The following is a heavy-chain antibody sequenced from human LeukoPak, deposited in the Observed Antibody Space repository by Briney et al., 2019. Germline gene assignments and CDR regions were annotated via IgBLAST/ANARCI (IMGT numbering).Heavy chain of an antibody. CDR2: IYPGSSDT. CDR3: ARSMGFAFDI. CDR1: GYSFTSYW. J-gene: IGHJ3*02. D-gene: IGHD3-16*01. V-gene: IGHV5-51*04. Sequence: GESLKISCKGSGYSFTSYWIGWVRQMPGESLAGMGIIYPGSSDTRYSPSCQGKVTISVDMPISSAYLQWGSLKASDTAIYYCARSMGFAFDIWGQGTMVTASS.